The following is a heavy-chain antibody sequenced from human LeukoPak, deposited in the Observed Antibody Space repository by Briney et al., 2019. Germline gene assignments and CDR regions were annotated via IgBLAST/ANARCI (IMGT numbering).Heavy chain of an antibody. J-gene: IGHJ4*02. CDR1: GHAFTGYY. CDR3: ARVYSNHFDY. CDR2: INPNSGGT. D-gene: IGHD4-11*01. V-gene: IGHV1-2*02. Sequence: ASVKVSCKASGHAFTGYYMHWVRQAPGQGLEWMGWINPNSGGTNYAQKFQGRVTMTRDTSTSTAYMELSRLRSDDTAVYYCARVYSNHFDYWGQGTLVTVSS.